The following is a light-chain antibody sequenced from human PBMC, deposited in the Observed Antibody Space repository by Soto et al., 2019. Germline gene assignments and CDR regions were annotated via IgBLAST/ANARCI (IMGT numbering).Light chain of an antibody. Sequence: QSVLTQSSSASASLGSSVKLTCILSSAHSTYIIAWHQQQPGKAPRFLMTLDRSGSYNRGSGVPDRFSGSSSGADRYLTISSLQFEDEGDYYCETWYSNTHKVFGGGTKLTVL. V-gene: IGLV4-60*02. CDR1: SAHSTYI. CDR2: LDRSGSY. CDR3: ETWYSNTHKV. J-gene: IGLJ3*02.